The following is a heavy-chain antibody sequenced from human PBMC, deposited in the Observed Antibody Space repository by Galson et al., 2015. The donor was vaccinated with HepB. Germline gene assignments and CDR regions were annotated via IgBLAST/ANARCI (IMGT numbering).Heavy chain of an antibody. V-gene: IGHV1-69*02. D-gene: IGHD2-21*02. Sequence: SVKVSSKASGGTFSSYTISWVRQAPGQGLEWMGRIIPILGIANYAQKFQGRVTITADKSTSTAYMELSSLRSEDTAVYYCARGISGDAFDYWGQGTLVTVSS. J-gene: IGHJ4*02. CDR1: GGTFSSYT. CDR2: IIPILGIA. CDR3: ARGISGDAFDY.